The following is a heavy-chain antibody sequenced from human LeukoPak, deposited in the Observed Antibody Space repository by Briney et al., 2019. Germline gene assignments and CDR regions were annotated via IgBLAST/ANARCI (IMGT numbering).Heavy chain of an antibody. CDR1: GGSISSYY. Sequence: SETLSLTCTVSGGSISSYYWSWIRQPAGKGLEWIGRIYTSGSTNYNPSLKSRVTMSVDTSKNQFSLKLSSVTAADTAVYYCARGRSSSGHYYYYMDVWGKGTTVTVSS. CDR3: ARGRSSSGHYYYYMDV. CDR2: IYTSGST. J-gene: IGHJ6*03. D-gene: IGHD6-6*01. V-gene: IGHV4-4*07.